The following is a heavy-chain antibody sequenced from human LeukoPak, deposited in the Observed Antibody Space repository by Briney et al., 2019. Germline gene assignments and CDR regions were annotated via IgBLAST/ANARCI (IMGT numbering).Heavy chain of an antibody. Sequence: ASVKVSCKASGYTFTSYDINWVRQATGQGREWMGWMNPNSGNTGYAQKFQGRVTMTRNTSISTAYMELSSLRSEDTAVYYCARHSQLGRPIIAVAGTTYGMDVWGQGTTVTVSS. CDR2: MNPNSGNT. V-gene: IGHV1-8*01. CDR1: GYTFTSYD. J-gene: IGHJ6*02. CDR3: ARHSQLGRPIIAVAGTTYGMDV. D-gene: IGHD6-19*01.